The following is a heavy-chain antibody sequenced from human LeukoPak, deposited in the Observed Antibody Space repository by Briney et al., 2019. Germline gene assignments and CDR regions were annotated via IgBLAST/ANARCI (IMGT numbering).Heavy chain of an antibody. V-gene: IGHV4-59*08. CDR2: IYYSGIS. J-gene: IGHJ5*02. D-gene: IGHD3-10*01. CDR1: GGSIGTYY. CDR3: ARQPGNWFDP. Sequence: SETLSLTCTVSGGSIGTYYWSWIRQPPGKRLEWIGYIYYSGISKYNPSLESRVTISVDTSKNQFSLKLISVTAADTAVYYCARQPGNWFDPWGRGTLVTVSS.